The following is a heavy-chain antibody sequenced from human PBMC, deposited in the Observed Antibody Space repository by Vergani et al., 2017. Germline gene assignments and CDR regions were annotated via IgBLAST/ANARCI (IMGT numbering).Heavy chain of an antibody. D-gene: IGHD3-10*01. J-gene: IGHJ4*02. Sequence: QAQLQESGPGLVKPSETLSLTCHVFGVSVTDYNCNWIRQAPGKGLEWIGSLSTTGGATHASHNPSLKSRVSISVDTSKSQFSLRLTSVTAADTAVYYCARAGRRFGELGFDYWGQGTLVTVSS. CDR3: ARAGRRFGELGFDY. V-gene: IGHV4-59*02. CDR1: GVSVTDYN. CDR2: LSTTGGA.